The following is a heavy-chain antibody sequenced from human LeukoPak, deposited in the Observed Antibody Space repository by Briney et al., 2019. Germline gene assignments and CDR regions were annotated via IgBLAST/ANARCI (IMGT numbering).Heavy chain of an antibody. D-gene: IGHD6-19*01. J-gene: IGHJ4*02. CDR1: GFTFSSYS. CDR3: ARDPSIAVVAV. V-gene: IGHV3-21*01. Sequence: PGGSLRLSCAASGFTFSSYSMNWVRQAPGKGLEWVSSISSSSSYIYYADSVKGRFTISRDNAKNSLYLQMNGLRAEDTAVYYCARDPSIAVVAVWGQGTLVAVSS. CDR2: ISSSSSYI.